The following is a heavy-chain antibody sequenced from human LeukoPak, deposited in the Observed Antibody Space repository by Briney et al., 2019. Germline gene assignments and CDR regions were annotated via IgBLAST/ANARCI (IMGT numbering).Heavy chain of an antibody. Sequence: ASAKVSCKASGYTFTSYYMHWVRQAPGQGLEWMGIINPSGGSTSYAQKFQGRVTMTRDTSTSTVYMELSSLRSEDTAVYYCARDGDIVVVPAARPGRRQDYWGQGTLVTVSS. V-gene: IGHV1-46*01. CDR2: INPSGGST. CDR3: ARDGDIVVVPAARPGRRQDY. CDR1: GYTFTSYY. D-gene: IGHD2-2*01. J-gene: IGHJ4*02.